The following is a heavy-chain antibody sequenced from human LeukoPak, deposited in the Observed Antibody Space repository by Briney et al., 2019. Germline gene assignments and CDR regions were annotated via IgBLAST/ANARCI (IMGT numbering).Heavy chain of an antibody. V-gene: IGHV5-51*01. D-gene: IGHD6-19*01. CDR2: IYPGDSDT. Sequence: KISCKGSGYSFTSYWIGWVRQMPGKGLEWMGIIYPGDSDTRYSPSFQGQVTISADKSISTAYLQWSSLKASDTAMYYCARHRGSGWSGGGVWFDPWGQGTLVTVSS. J-gene: IGHJ5*02. CDR3: ARHRGSGWSGGGVWFDP. CDR1: GYSFTSYW.